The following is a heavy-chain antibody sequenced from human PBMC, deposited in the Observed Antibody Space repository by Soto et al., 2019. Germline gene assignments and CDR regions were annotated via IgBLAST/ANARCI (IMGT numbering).Heavy chain of an antibody. D-gene: IGHD3-22*01. CDR2: IYYSGST. CDR3: ARDGGPYYYDSSGYNWFDP. CDR1: GGSVSSGSYY. V-gene: IGHV4-61*01. Sequence: LSLTCTVSGGSVSSGSYYWSWIRQPPGKGLEWIGYIYYSGSTNYNPSLKSRVTISVDTSKNQFSLKLSSVTAADTAVYYCARDGGPYYYDSSGYNWFDPWGQGTLVTVSS. J-gene: IGHJ5*02.